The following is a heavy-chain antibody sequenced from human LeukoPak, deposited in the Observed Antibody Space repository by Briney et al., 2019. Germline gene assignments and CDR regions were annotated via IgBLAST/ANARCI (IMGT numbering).Heavy chain of an antibody. CDR3: ARVGYYDFPYYYYYMDV. D-gene: IGHD3-3*01. Sequence: PSETLSLTCTVSGGSISSYYWSWTRQPPGKGLEWIGYIYYSGSTNYNPSLKSRVTISVDTSKNQFSLKLSSVTAADTAVYYCARVGYYDFPYYYYYMDVWGKGTTVTVSS. CDR2: IYYSGST. CDR1: GGSISSYY. J-gene: IGHJ6*03. V-gene: IGHV4-59*01.